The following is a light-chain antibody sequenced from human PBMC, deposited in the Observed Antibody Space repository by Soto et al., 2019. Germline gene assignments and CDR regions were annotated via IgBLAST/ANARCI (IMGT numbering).Light chain of an antibody. CDR3: MQALQTPRT. CDR2: LGS. Sequence: DIVMTQSPLSLPVTPGEPASISCRCSQSLLHSNGYNYLDWYLQKPGQSPQLLIYLGSNRASGVPDRFSGSGSGTDFPLKISRVEAEDVGVYYCMQALQTPRTFGQGTKVEIK. CDR1: QSLLHSNGYNY. J-gene: IGKJ1*01. V-gene: IGKV2-28*01.